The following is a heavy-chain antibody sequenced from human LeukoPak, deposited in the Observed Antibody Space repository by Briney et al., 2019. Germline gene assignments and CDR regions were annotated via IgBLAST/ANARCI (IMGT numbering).Heavy chain of an antibody. J-gene: IGHJ4*02. V-gene: IGHV3-7*01. D-gene: IGHD1-7*01. CDR1: GFTFRNHW. CDR2: ITPDGSGD. CDR3: ARLMGTVTTYDY. Sequence: GGSLRLSWAASGFTFRNHWMSWVRQAPGRGLEWVASITPDGSGDYYLDSVKGRFTISRDNAENSLFLQMSSLGAEDTAVYYCARLMGTVTTYDYWGQGTLVTVSS.